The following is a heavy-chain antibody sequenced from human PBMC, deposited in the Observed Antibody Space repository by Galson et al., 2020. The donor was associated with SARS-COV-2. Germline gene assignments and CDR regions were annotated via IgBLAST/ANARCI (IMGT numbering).Heavy chain of an antibody. Sequence: SETLSLTCAVYGGSFRNYYWTWIRQSPEKGLEWLGEINHRGSTNYNPSLKSRVAMSVDASKNQFSLSLSSVTAADTAVYYCARGAEERWIIVVVPYYYSYMDVWGSGTTVTVSS. CDR3: ARGAEERWIIVVVPYYYSYMDV. CDR2: INHRGST. J-gene: IGHJ6*03. V-gene: IGHV4-34*01. D-gene: IGHD2-15*01. CDR1: GGSFRNYY.